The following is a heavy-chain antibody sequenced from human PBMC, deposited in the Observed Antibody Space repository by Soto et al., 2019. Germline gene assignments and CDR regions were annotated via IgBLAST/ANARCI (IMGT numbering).Heavy chain of an antibody. CDR2: IKQDGSEK. D-gene: IGHD6-19*01. V-gene: IGHV3-7*01. Sequence: PGGSLRLSCAASGFTFSSYWMSWVRQAPGKGLEWVANIKQDGSEKYYVDSVKGRFTISRDNAKNSLYLQMNSLRAEDTAVYYCARDGSTASWLVRYYYYGMDVWGQGTTVTVSS. CDR3: ARDGSTASWLVRYYYYGMDV. CDR1: GFTFSSYW. J-gene: IGHJ6*02.